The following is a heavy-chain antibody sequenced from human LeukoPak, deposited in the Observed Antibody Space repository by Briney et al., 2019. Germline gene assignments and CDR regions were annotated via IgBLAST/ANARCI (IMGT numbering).Heavy chain of an antibody. D-gene: IGHD1-26*01. V-gene: IGHV3-23*01. J-gene: IGHJ4*02. CDR3: ARDSSLKSGSYLMGY. CDR2: ISGSGGST. Sequence: GGSLRLSCAASGISFGSHGMSWVRQAPGKGLEWVSSISGSGGSTYYADSVKGRFTISRDNAKNSLYLQMNSLRAEDTAVYYCARDSSLKSGSYLMGYWGQGTLVTVSS. CDR1: GISFGSHG.